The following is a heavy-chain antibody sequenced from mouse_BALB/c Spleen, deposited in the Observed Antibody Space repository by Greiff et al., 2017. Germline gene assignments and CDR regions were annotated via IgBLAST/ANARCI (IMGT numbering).Heavy chain of an antibody. V-gene: IGHV1-14*01. CDR1: GYTFTSYV. J-gene: IGHJ4*01. CDR2: INPYNDGT. CDR3: ARREGNSYYAMDY. D-gene: IGHD2-1*01. Sequence: EVKLMESGPELVKPGASVKMSCKASGYTFTSYVMHWVKQKPGQGLEWIGYINPYNDGTKYNEKFKGKATLTSDKSSSTAYMELSSLTSEDSAVYYCARREGNSYYAMDYWGQGTSVTVSS.